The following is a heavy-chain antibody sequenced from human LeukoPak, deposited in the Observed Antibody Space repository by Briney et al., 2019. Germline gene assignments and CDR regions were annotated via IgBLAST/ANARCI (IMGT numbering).Heavy chain of an antibody. Sequence: GGSLRLSCAASGFSFSSYTMHWLRQAPGEGLEWVSSISSGGSNVFYGDSLKGRFTISRDNAKNSLHLQMNSLRVEDTAIYFCAVCSSTSCPDYWGQGTLVTVSS. CDR2: ISSGGSNV. CDR1: GFSFSSYT. CDR3: AVCSSTSCPDY. V-gene: IGHV3-21*01. D-gene: IGHD2-2*01. J-gene: IGHJ4*02.